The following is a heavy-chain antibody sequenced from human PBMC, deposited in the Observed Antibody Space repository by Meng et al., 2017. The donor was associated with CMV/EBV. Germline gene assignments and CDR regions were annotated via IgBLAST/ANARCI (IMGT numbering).Heavy chain of an antibody. Sequence: GSLRLSCTVSGDSISSYYWAWIRQPPGKGLEWIGSIYYVGSANYGRSLSGRVTISMDTSKNQFSLKVSPVTTADTAMYYCARDRNRNLDYWDQGTLVTVSS. CDR3: ARDRNRNLDY. CDR2: IYYVGSA. J-gene: IGHJ4*02. CDR1: GDSISSYY. V-gene: IGHV4-59*01.